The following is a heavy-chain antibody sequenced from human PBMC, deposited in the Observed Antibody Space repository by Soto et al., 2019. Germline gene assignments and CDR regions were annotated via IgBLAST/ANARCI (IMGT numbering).Heavy chain of an antibody. D-gene: IGHD6-6*01. Sequence: QVQLVESGGGVVQPGRSLRLSCAASGFTFSSYGMHWVRQAPGTGLEWVAVIWYDGSNKYYADSVKGRFTISRDNSKNTLYLQMSSLRAEDTAVYYCARFGSSSTFDYWGQGTLVTVSS. CDR3: ARFGSSSTFDY. CDR1: GFTFSSYG. J-gene: IGHJ4*02. CDR2: IWYDGSNK. V-gene: IGHV3-33*01.